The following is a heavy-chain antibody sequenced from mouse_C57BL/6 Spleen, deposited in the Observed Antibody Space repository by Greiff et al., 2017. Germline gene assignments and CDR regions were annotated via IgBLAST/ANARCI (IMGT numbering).Heavy chain of an antibody. J-gene: IGHJ2*01. CDR3: ARGDYADYFDY. V-gene: IGHV7-3*01. CDR1: GFTFTDYY. CDR2: IRNKANGYTT. Sequence: EVKLVESGGGLVQPGGSLSLSCAASGFTFTDYYMSWVRQPPGKALEWLGFIRNKANGYTTEYSASVKGRFTISRDNSQSILYLQMNALRAEDSATYYCARGDYADYFDYWGQGTTLTVSS. D-gene: IGHD2-4*01.